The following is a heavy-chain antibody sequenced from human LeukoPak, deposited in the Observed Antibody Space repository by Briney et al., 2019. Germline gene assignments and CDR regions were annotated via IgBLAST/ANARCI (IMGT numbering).Heavy chain of an antibody. Sequence: GGSLRLSCAASGFTFISYAMTWVRQAPGKGLEWVSAIYGSATSTFYAASVKGRFTISRDNSTNTLYLQMYSLRAEDTAIYYCTKDKVSRGYFDYWGQGTLVTVSS. CDR3: TKDKVSRGYFDY. D-gene: IGHD6-6*01. V-gene: IGHV3-23*01. CDR2: IYGSATST. J-gene: IGHJ4*02. CDR1: GFTFISYA.